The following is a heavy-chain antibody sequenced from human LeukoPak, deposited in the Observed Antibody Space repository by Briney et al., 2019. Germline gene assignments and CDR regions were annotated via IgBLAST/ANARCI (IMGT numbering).Heavy chain of an antibody. CDR3: ARRGTGDFDY. V-gene: IGHV1-2*02. D-gene: IGHD7-27*01. Sequence: GASVKVSCKACGYTFTSYGISWVRQAPGQGLEWMGWINPNSGGTNYAQKFQGRVTMTTDTSISTAYMELSSLRSDDTAVYYCARRGTGDFDYWGQGTLVTVSS. J-gene: IGHJ4*02. CDR1: GYTFTSYG. CDR2: INPNSGGT.